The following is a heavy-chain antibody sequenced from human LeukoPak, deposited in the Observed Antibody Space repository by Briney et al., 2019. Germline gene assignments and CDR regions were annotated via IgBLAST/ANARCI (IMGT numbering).Heavy chain of an antibody. Sequence: GRSLRLSCEASGFTFSIFPMHWVRQAPGKGLEWVAVIWYDRTNKYYADSVKGRFTISRDHSKNTLYLQMNSLRAEDTALYYCAKGGYDYIEVGYFDSWGQGTLVTVSS. CDR1: GFTFSIFP. CDR3: AKGGYDYIEVGYFDS. V-gene: IGHV3-33*06. J-gene: IGHJ4*02. D-gene: IGHD5-12*01. CDR2: IWYDRTNK.